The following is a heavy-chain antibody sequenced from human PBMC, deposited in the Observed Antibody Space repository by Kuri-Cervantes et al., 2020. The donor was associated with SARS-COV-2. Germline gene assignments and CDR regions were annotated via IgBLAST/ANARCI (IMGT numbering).Heavy chain of an antibody. CDR2: ISSSGSTI. V-gene: IGHV3-11*04. CDR3: AKDQHGIVVVVAAIDY. CDR1: GFTFSGYY. J-gene: IGHJ4*02. Sequence: GESLKISCAASGFTFSGYYMSWIRQAPGKGLEWVSYISSSGSTIYYADSVKGRFTISRDNAKNTLYLQMNSLRAEDTAVYYCAKDQHGIVVVVAAIDYWGQGTLVTVSS. D-gene: IGHD2-15*01.